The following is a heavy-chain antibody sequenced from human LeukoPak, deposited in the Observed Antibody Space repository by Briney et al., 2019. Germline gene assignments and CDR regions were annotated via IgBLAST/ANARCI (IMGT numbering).Heavy chain of an antibody. CDR1: GFTFSSYG. V-gene: IGHV3-30*18. D-gene: IGHD3-22*01. J-gene: IGHJ4*02. CDR2: ISYDGSNK. CDR3: ANGVDSSGYEVPLFDY. Sequence: PGGSLRLSCAASGFTFSSYGMHWVRQAPGKGLEWVAVISYDGSNKYYADSVKGRFTISRDNSKNTLYLQMNSLRAEDTAVYYCANGVDSSGYEVPLFDYWGQGTLVTVSS.